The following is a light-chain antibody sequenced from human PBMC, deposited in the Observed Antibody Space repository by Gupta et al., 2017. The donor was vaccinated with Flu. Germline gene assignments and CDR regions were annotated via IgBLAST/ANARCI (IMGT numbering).Light chain of an antibody. V-gene: IGLV2-8*01. CDR2: EVS. J-gene: IGLJ2*01. CDR1: SSDVGTYNY. CDR3: SSYAGSSNLV. Sequence: QSALTQPPSASGSPGQSVTISCTGSSSDVGTYNYVSWYQQHPGKAPKPLISEVSKRPSGVPDRFSGSKSGNTASLTVSGLQAEDEADYYCSSYAGSSNLVFGGGTRVTVL.